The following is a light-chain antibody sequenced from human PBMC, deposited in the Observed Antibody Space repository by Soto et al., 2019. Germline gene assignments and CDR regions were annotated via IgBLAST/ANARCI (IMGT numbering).Light chain of an antibody. V-gene: IGKV1-5*03. CDR1: QTINTW. CDR2: RAS. J-gene: IGKJ3*01. Sequence: DIQMTQSPSTLSASVGDRVTITCRASQTINTWLAWYQQKPGKAPKLLIYRASNLVSGVPSRFSGSGSGTEXTXTISSLQPDDFSIYYCQQYETYSGTFGPGTKVDI. CDR3: QQYETYSGT.